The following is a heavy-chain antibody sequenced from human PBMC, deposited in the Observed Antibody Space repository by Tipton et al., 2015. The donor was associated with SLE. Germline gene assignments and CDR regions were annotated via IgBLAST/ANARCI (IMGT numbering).Heavy chain of an antibody. CDR1: GFTFTTYW. J-gene: IGHJ4*02. V-gene: IGHV3-7*05. CDR2: INQDGSEG. D-gene: IGHD3-10*01. CDR3: ARPFRGEEFDY. Sequence: SLRLSCAASGFTFTTYWMSWVRQAPGKGLEWVANINQDGSEGHYVDSVKGRFTVSRDNAKSSVYLQMNSLRAEDTAVYFCARPFRGEEFDYWGQGTLVTVSS.